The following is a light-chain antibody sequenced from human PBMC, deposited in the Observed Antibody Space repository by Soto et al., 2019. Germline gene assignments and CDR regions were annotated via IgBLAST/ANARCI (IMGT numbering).Light chain of an antibody. Sequence: QSALTQPASVSGSPGQSITISCTGTGSDLAGYVYVSWYQHHPGKVPKLIIYEVGNRPSGVSIRFSGSKSGNTASLTISGLQAEDEADYYCSSYTTSNTWVFGGGTKVTVL. CDR3: SSYTTSNTWV. J-gene: IGLJ3*02. V-gene: IGLV2-14*01. CDR1: GSDLAGYVY. CDR2: EVG.